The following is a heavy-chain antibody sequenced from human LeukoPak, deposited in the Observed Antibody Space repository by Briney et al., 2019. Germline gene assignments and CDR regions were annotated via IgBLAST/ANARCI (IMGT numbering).Heavy chain of an antibody. CDR2: IGGSGGST. CDR3: AKPIVGATYYFDY. D-gene: IGHD1-26*01. V-gene: IGHV3-23*01. CDR1: GFTFSSYA. J-gene: IGHJ4*02. Sequence: GGSLRLSCAASGFTFSSYALSWVRQAPGKGLEWVSSIGGSGGSTFYPDSVKGRFTISRDNSKNTLYLQMNSLRAEDTAVYYCAKPIVGATYYFDYWGQGTLVTVSS.